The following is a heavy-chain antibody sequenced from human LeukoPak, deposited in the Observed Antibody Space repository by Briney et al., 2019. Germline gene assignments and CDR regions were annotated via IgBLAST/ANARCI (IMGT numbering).Heavy chain of an antibody. CDR3: ARANFLYCSSSTCLFDY. D-gene: IGHD2-2*01. Sequence: ASVKVSCKASGYTFTDYYLHWVRQAPGQGFEWMGWINPNSGDTNYAQKFQGRVTMTRDTSISTAHMEMSRLRSDDTAVYYCARANFLYCSSSTCLFDYWGQGTLVTVSS. V-gene: IGHV1-2*02. CDR1: GYTFTDYY. J-gene: IGHJ4*02. CDR2: INPNSGDT.